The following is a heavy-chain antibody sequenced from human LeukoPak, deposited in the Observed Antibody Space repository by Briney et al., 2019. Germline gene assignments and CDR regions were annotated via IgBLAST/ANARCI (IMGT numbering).Heavy chain of an antibody. J-gene: IGHJ2*01. CDR1: GASLISYY. V-gene: IGHV4-59*01. D-gene: IGHD2-15*01. Sequence: SETLSLTCTVSGASLISYYWNWIRQPPGKGLEWIGYIYYNGSPNYNPSLKSRVTMSQDTSKNQFSLKLTSVTAADTAVYYCARVGGDCSGGSCYWYFDLWGRGTLVTVSS. CDR2: IYYNGSP. CDR3: ARVGGDCSGGSCYWYFDL.